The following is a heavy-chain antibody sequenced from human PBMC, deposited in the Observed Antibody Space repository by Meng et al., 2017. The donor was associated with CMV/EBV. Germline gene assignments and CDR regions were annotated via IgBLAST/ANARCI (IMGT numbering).Heavy chain of an antibody. CDR1: GGSFSGYY. Sequence: SETLSLTCAVYGGSFSGYYWSWIRQPPGKGLEWIGYIYYSGSTNYNPSLKSRVTISVDTSKNQFSLKLSSVTAADTAVYYCARVDIVVVGGYGMDVWGQGTTVTVSS. J-gene: IGHJ6*02. V-gene: IGHV4-59*01. D-gene: IGHD2-2*01. CDR2: IYYSGST. CDR3: ARVDIVVVGGYGMDV.